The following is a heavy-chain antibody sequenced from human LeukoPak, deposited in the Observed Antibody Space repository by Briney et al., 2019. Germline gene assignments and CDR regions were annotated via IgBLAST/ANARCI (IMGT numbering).Heavy chain of an antibody. J-gene: IGHJ6*03. CDR1: GGSISTANYY. CDR3: ARVEEGYGSGRRENYYYYYMDV. CDR2: IYYSGST. D-gene: IGHD3-10*01. V-gene: IGHV4-61*01. Sequence: SETLSLTCTVSGGSISTANYYWSWIRQPPGKGLEWIGYIYYSGSTNYNPSLKSRVTISVDTSKNQFSLKLSSVTAADTAVYYCARVEEGYGSGRRENYYYYYMDVWGKGTTVTISS.